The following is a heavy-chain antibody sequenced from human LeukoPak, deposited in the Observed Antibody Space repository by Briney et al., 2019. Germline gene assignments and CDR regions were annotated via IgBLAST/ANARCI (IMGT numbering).Heavy chain of an antibody. CDR2: ISSSGSTI. V-gene: IGHV3-48*03. J-gene: IGHJ5*02. CDR1: GFTFSSYE. Sequence: GGSLRLSCAASGFTFSSYEMNWVRQAPGKGLEWVSHISSSGSTIYYADSVKGRFTISRDNAKNSLYLQMNSLRAEDTAVYYCARDSSGWYHWFDPWGQGTLVTVSS. CDR3: ARDSSGWYHWFDP. D-gene: IGHD6-19*01.